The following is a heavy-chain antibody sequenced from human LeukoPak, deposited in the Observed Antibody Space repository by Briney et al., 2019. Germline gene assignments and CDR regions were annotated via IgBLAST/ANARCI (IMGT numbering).Heavy chain of an antibody. Sequence: SETLSLTCTVSGDSINNYYWSWLRQTPGRELEWIGYIYYTGPTNYNPSLKSRVTISIDTSKNQFSLKLTSMTAADTAVYYCARGAGWYQFWGQGTLVTVSS. CDR3: ARGAGWYQF. CDR1: GDSINNYY. V-gene: IGHV4-59*01. D-gene: IGHD6-19*01. CDR2: IYYTGPT. J-gene: IGHJ4*02.